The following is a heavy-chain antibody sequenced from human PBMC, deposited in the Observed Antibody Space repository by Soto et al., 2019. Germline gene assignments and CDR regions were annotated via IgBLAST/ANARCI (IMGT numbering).Heavy chain of an antibody. CDR3: ARSYSTGWYYFDY. J-gene: IGHJ4*02. CDR2: IYYRAST. Sequence: QVQLQESGPGLVKPSQTLSLTCTVSGGSISSGDYYWRWIRQPPGKGVEWLGCIYYRASTYYNPSLMSLVRISVDTSKNQFSLKLSSVTAAVTAVEYGARSYSTGWYYFDYWGQGTLVTVSS. V-gene: IGHV4-30-4*01. D-gene: IGHD6-19*01. CDR1: GGSISSGDYY.